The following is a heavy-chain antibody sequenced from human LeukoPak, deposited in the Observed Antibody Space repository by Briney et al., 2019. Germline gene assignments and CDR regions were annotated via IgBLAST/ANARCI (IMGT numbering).Heavy chain of an antibody. V-gene: IGHV1-2*02. CDR2: INPNSGGT. D-gene: IGHD3-3*01. CDR1: GYTFTGYY. Sequence: GASVKVSCKASGYTFTGYYMHWVRQAPGQGLEWMGRINPNSGGTNYAQKFQGRVTMTRDTSTSTAYMELSRLRSDDTAVYYRARAQYDFWSGYYPHYWGQGTLVTVSS. CDR3: ARAQYDFWSGYYPHY. J-gene: IGHJ4*02.